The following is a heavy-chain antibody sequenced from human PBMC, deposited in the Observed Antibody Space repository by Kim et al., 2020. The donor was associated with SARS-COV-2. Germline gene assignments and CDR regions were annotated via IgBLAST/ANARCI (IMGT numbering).Heavy chain of an antibody. D-gene: IGHD6-19*01. J-gene: IGHJ4*02. V-gene: IGHV4-34*01. CDR3: ARGLSSGWVRLNY. CDR1: GGSFSGYY. Sequence: SETLSLTCAVYGGSFSGYYWSWIRQPPGKGLEWIGEINHSGSTNYNPSLKSRVTISVDTSKNQFSLKLSSVTAEDTAVYYCARGLSSGWVRLNYLGQGTLVTVSS. CDR2: INHSGST.